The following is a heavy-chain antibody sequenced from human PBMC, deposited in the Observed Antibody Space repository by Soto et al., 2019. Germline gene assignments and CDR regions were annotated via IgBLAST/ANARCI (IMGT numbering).Heavy chain of an antibody. Sequence: GGSLRLSCSAPGFTFSSYAMHWVRQAPGKGLEYVSAISSNGGSTYYTDSVKGRFTISRDNSKNTLYLQMNSLRVEDTAVYYCASRPGGLAPPDVAPLDYWGPGTLVTVSS. J-gene: IGHJ4*02. V-gene: IGHV3-64*04. CDR3: ASRPGGLAPPDVAPLDY. CDR2: ISSNGGST. CDR1: GFTFSSYA. D-gene: IGHD3-16*01.